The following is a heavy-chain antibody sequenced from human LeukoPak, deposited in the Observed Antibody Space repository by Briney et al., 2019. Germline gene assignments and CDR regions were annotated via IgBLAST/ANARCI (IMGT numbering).Heavy chain of an antibody. CDR3: AEEELAYGYSNSRQFDD. Sequence: GGSLRLSCAASGFAFSTYAMSWVRQAPGKGLEWVGAIIARVDKTNYADSVKGRFTISTDKSKNTLYLQMNSLRAEDTAIYYCAEEELAYGYSNSRQFDDWGQGTLVTVSS. V-gene: IGHV3-23*01. CDR1: GFAFSTYA. J-gene: IGHJ4*02. CDR2: IIARVDKT. D-gene: IGHD2/OR15-2a*01.